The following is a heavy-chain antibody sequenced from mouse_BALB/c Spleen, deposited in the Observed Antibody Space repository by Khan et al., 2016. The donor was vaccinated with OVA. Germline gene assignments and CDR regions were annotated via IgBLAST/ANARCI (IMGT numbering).Heavy chain of an antibody. CDR2: ISYRGTT. CDR3: ARSPDGYYAWFAY. V-gene: IGHV3-2*02. Sequence: EVQLQESGPGLVKPSQSLSLTCTVTGYSITSDYAWNWIRQFPGNKLEWRGYISYRGTTTYNPSLKSRISITRDTSKNQFFLQLNSVTTEDTATYYCARSPDGYYAWFAYWGQGTLVTVSA. CDR1: GYSITSDYA. D-gene: IGHD2-3*01. J-gene: IGHJ3*01.